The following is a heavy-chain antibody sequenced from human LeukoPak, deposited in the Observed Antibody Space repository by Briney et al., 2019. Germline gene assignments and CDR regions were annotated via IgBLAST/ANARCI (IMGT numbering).Heavy chain of an antibody. CDR2: ISYDGSNK. CDR1: GFTFSSYG. J-gene: IGHJ4*02. D-gene: IGHD6-19*01. CDR3: GKDLRQDIAVAEFDY. V-gene: IGHV3-30*18. Sequence: GRSLRLSCAASGFTFSSYGMHWVRQAPGKGLEWVAVISYDGSNKYYADSVKGRFTISRDNSKNTPYLQMNSLRAEDTAVYYCGKDLRQDIAVAEFDYWGQGTLVTVSS.